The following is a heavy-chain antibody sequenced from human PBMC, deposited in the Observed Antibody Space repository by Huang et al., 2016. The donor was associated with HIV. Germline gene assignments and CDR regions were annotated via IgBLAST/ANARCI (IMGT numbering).Heavy chain of an antibody. J-gene: IGHJ4*02. CDR2: IQTSGST. D-gene: IGHD2-21*02. CDR1: GDSITRSNYY. CDR3: ARGLPHPFPQVAFFDF. V-gene: IGHV4-61*09. Sequence: QVQLQESGPGLVKPSQTLSLTCSVSGDSITRSNYYWTWIRQPAGKGLEWIGHIQTSGSTNYSPSLKSRVTMSLDRAKNQVSLKLTSVTAADTAVYRCARGLPHPFPQVAFFDFWGQGRLVTVSS.